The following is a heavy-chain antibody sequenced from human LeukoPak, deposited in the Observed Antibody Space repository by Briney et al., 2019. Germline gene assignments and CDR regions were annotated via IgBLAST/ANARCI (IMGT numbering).Heavy chain of an antibody. CDR3: ARDLGYCSSTSCYPYNWFDP. CDR1: GGSISSGGYY. J-gene: IGHJ5*02. V-gene: IGHV4-30-2*01. Sequence: SETLSLTCTVSGGSISSGGYYWSWIRQPPGKGLEWIGYIYHSGSTYYNPSLKSRVTISVDRSKNQFSLKLSSVTAADTAVYYCARDLGYCSSTSCYPYNWFDPWGQGTLVTVSS. CDR2: IYHSGST. D-gene: IGHD2-2*01.